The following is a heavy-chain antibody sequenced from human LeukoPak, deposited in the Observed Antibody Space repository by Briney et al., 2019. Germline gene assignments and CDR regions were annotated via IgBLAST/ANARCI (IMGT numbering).Heavy chain of an antibody. CDR1: GFTLSSYA. V-gene: IGHV3-23*01. D-gene: IGHD3-10*01. J-gene: IGHJ4*02. CDR3: AKAARISEYYFEY. CDR2: ISDSGDTT. Sequence: GGSLRLSCAASGFTLSSYAMSWVRPAPGKGLDWVSGISDSGDTTYYADSVKGRFTISRDNSKNTLYLQMNSLRAEDTAVYYCAKAARISEYYFEYWGQGTLVTVSS.